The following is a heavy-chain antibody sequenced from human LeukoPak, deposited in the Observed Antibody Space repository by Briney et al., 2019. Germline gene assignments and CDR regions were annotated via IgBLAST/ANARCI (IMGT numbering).Heavy chain of an antibody. CDR3: ARDFRANYGSGSYFSY. D-gene: IGHD3-10*01. V-gene: IGHV4-4*02. CDR2: IYHSGST. Sequence: SETLSLTCAVSGGSISSSNWWSWVRQPPGKGLEWIGEIYHSGSTNYNPSLKSRVTISVDKSKNQFSLKLSSVTAADTAMYYCARDFRANYGSGSYFSYWGQGTLVTVSS. J-gene: IGHJ4*02. CDR1: GGSISSSNW.